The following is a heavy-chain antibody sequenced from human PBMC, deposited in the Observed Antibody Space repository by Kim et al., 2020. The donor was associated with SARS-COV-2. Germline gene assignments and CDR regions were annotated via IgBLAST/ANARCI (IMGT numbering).Heavy chain of an antibody. V-gene: IGHV3-23*01. D-gene: IGHD2-2*01. CDR3: AKGYCSSTSCYIRFFDP. J-gene: IGHJ5*02. Sequence: VKGRFTIARDNTKNTLYLQMNSLRADDTAVYYCAKGYCSSTSCYIRFFDPWGQGTLVTVSS.